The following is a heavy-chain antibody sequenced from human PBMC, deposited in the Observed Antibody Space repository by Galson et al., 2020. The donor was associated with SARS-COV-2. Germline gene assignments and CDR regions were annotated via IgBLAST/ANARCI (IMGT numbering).Heavy chain of an antibody. CDR3: ARHVKVFGVVTRYYLDL. CDR1: GGSVSSGSYY. CDR2: IYYSGST. Sequence: SETLSLTCTVSGGSVSSGSYYWSWIRQPPGKGLEWIGYIYYSGSTNYNPSLKSRVTISVDTSKNHLSLSLGSVTAADTGMYFCARHVKVFGVVTRYYLDLWSRGTLVTVSS. D-gene: IGHD3-3*01. V-gene: IGHV4-61*03. J-gene: IGHJ4*02.